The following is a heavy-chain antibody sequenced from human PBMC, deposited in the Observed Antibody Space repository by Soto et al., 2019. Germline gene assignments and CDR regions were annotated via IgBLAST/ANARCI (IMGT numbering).Heavy chain of an antibody. CDR1: GFTFSSYA. Sequence: GGSLRLSCAASGFTFSSYAMSWVRQAPGKGLEWVSAISGSGGSTYYADSVKGRFTISRDNSKNTLYLQMNSLRVEDTAVYYCANIWTYYYDSSCYPSMGYWGQGTLVTVSS. J-gene: IGHJ4*02. CDR3: ANIWTYYYDSSCYPSMGY. D-gene: IGHD3-22*01. V-gene: IGHV3-23*01. CDR2: ISGSGGST.